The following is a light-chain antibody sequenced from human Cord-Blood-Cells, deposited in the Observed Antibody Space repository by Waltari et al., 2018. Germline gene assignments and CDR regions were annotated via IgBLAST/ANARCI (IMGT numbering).Light chain of an antibody. V-gene: IGLV3-19*01. J-gene: IGLJ2*01. CDR2: GKN. CDR3: NSRDISGNHVV. CDR1: SLRSYY. Sequence: SSELTQDPAVSVALGQTVRITCQGDSLRSYYASWYQQKPGQAPVLVIYGKNNRPSGIPDRFAGSGSGNTASVTITGAQAEDEADYYGNSRDISGNHVVFGGGTKLTVL.